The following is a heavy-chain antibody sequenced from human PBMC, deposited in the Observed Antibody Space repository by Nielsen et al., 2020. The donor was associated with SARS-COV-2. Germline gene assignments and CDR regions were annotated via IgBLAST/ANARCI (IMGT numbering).Heavy chain of an antibody. D-gene: IGHD3-22*01. CDR1: GYTFTGYY. CDR2: INPNSGGT. J-gene: IGHJ4*02. Sequence: VKVSCQASGYTFTGYYMHWVRQAPGQGLEWMGRINPNSGGTNYAQKFQGRVTMTRDTSISTAYMELSRLRSDDTAVYYCARTYYYDSSGYFYFDYWGQGTLVTVSS. V-gene: IGHV1-2*06. CDR3: ARTYYYDSSGYFYFDY.